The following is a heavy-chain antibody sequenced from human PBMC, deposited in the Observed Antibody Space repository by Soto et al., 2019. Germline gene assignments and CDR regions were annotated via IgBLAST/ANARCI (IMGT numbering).Heavy chain of an antibody. D-gene: IGHD3-22*01. CDR3: AKSRGFYYYYGMDV. V-gene: IGHV3-23*01. CDR1: GFIFGDYG. CDR2: IGDSVGST. Sequence: PGGSLSLSCAASGFIFGDYGMHWIRQDPGKGLEWVSGIGDSVGSTYYADSVKGRFTISRDNSKNTLYLQMNSLRAEDTAVYYCAKSRGFYYYYGMDVWGQGTTVTVSS. J-gene: IGHJ6*02.